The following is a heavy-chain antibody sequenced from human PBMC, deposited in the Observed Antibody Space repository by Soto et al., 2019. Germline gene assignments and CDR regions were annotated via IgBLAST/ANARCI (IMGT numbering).Heavy chain of an antibody. J-gene: IGHJ5*02. CDR2: IYHSGST. Sequence: SETLSLTCTFSGGSISSSSYSWGWIRQPPGKGLEWIGYIYHSGSTYYNPSLKSRVTISVDRSKNQFSLKLSSVTAADTAVYYCARVPDRWGQGTLVTVSS. CDR3: ARVPDR. V-gene: IGHV4-30-2*01. D-gene: IGHD2-2*01. CDR1: GGSISSSSYS.